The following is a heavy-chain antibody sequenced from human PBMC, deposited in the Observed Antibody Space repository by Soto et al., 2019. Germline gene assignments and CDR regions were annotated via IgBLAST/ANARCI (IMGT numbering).Heavy chain of an antibody. CDR3: ARCFSSGWYYHYYGMDV. CDR2: IKQDGSEK. Sequence: PGGSLRLSCAASGFTFSSYWMSWVRQAPGKGLEWVANIKQDGSEKYYVDSVKGRFTISRDNAKNSLYLQMNSLRAEDTAVYYCARCFSSGWYYHYYGMDVWGQGTTVTVSS. V-gene: IGHV3-7*05. D-gene: IGHD6-19*01. J-gene: IGHJ6*02. CDR1: GFTFSSYW.